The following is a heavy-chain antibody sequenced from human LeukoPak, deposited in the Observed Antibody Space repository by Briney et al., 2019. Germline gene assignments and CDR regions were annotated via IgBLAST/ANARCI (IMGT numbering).Heavy chain of an antibody. CDR3: ASDYGSGSSFDY. Sequence: SETLSLTCTVSGGSISSYYWGWIRQPPGKGLEWIGSIYYSGSTYYNPSLKSRVTISVDTSKNQFSLKLSSVTAADTAVYYCASDYGSGSSFDYWGQGTLVTVSS. V-gene: IGHV4-39*07. D-gene: IGHD3-10*01. J-gene: IGHJ4*02. CDR2: IYYSGST. CDR1: GGSISSYY.